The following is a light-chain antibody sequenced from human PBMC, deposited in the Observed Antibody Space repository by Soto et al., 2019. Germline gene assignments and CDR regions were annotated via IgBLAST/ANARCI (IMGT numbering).Light chain of an antibody. CDR2: SAS. J-gene: IGKJ1*01. V-gene: IGKV3-15*01. CDR3: QHYNSYPRT. CDR1: QSVSSY. Sequence: EILMTQSPATLSVSPGERATLSCRSSQSVSSYLAWYQQKPGQAPRLLIYSASTRATGIPSRFSGSGSGTEFTLTISSLQSEDFATYYCQHYNSYPRTFGQGTKVDIK.